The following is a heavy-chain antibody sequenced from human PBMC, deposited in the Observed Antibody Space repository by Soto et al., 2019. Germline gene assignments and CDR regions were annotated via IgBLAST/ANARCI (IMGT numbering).Heavy chain of an antibody. CDR2: IYYSGST. J-gene: IGHJ5*02. Sequence: PSETLSLTCTVSGGSISSGDYYWSWIRQPPGKGLEWIGYIYYSGSTYYNPSLKSRVTISVDTSKNQFSLKLSSVTAAYTAVYYFSRVAKIYYDFWSDPENKWFDPWGQGTLVTVCS. V-gene: IGHV4-30-4*01. CDR1: GGSISSGDYY. CDR3: SRVAKIYYDFWSDPENKWFDP. D-gene: IGHD3-3*01.